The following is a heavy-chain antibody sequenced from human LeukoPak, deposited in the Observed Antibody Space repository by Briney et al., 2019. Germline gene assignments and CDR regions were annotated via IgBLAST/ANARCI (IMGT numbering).Heavy chain of an antibody. V-gene: IGHV3-48*03. CDR2: ISTNGKTK. J-gene: IGHJ3*02. Sequence: PGGSLRLSCAASAFTLKNYEMNWVRQAPGKGLEWIAHISTNGKTKLYADSVQGRFSSYSDNDQNSVLLQLNSLRAEDKDVYFCARENVVLRLSEYSDEAFDIWRQGTTVSV. D-gene: IGHD3-16*01. CDR3: ARENVVLRLSEYSDEAFDI. CDR1: AFTLKNYE.